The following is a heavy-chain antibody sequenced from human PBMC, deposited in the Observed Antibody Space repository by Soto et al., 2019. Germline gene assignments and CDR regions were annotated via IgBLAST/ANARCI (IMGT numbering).Heavy chain of an antibody. CDR3: ARSSPMPHSGYCLDY. J-gene: IGHJ4*02. D-gene: IGHD5-12*01. V-gene: IGHV1-69*02. CDR1: GGTFSSYT. CDR2: IIPILGIA. Sequence: ASVKVSCKASGGTFSSYTISWVRQAPGQGLEWMGRIIPILGIANYAQKFQGRVTITADKSTSTAYMELSSLRSEDTAVYYCARSSPMPHSGYCLDYWGQGTLVTVSS.